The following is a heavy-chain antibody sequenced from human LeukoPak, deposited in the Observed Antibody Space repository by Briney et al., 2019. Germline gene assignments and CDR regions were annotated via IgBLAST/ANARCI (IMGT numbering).Heavy chain of an antibody. D-gene: IGHD6-13*01. Sequence: SETLSLTCTVSGGSISSYYWSWIRQPAGKGLEWIGRIYTSGSTNYNPSLKSRVTMSVDTSKNQFSLKLSSVTAADTAVYYCARDHQFEGMAAAGTDYWGQETLVTVSS. CDR1: GGSISSYY. J-gene: IGHJ4*02. CDR2: IYTSGST. V-gene: IGHV4-4*07. CDR3: ARDHQFEGMAAAGTDY.